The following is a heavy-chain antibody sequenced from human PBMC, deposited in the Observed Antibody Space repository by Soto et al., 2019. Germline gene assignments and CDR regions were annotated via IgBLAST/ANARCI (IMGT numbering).Heavy chain of an antibody. D-gene: IGHD6-19*01. Sequence: QVQLVQSGAEVKKPGASVKVSCKASGYTFTNYGISWVRQAPGQGLEWMGWINAYNGNTNEAQKPQGRVTMTTDTSTSTAYMERRSLGSDDTAVYYCARDPVAGTYFDYCGQGTLVTVSS. CDR2: INAYNGNT. J-gene: IGHJ4*02. CDR3: ARDPVAGTYFDY. CDR1: GYTFTNYG. V-gene: IGHV1-18*01.